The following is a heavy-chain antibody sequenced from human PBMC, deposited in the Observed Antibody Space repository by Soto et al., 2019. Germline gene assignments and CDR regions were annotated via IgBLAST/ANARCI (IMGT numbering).Heavy chain of an antibody. Sequence: QVQLVESGGGVVQPGRSLRLSCVGSGFSFSYFGIHWVRQAPGKGLEWVAVVSYEGSNKYFADSVKGRFTVSRDNSTNTVYLQMNSLRAEDTAVYFCAKDLGGSYPGKYHSYGVDVWGRGTTVTVS. CDR1: GFSFSYFG. J-gene: IGHJ6*02. CDR2: VSYEGSNK. V-gene: IGHV3-30*18. D-gene: IGHD1-26*01. CDR3: AKDLGGSYPGKYHSYGVDV.